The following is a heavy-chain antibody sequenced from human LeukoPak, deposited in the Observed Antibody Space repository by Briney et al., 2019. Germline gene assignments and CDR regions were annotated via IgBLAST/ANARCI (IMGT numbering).Heavy chain of an antibody. V-gene: IGHV4-59*01. CDR3: ARDRYSGTYWGYFDY. J-gene: IGHJ4*02. Sequence: SETLSLTRTVSGGSISSYYWSWIRQPPGKGLEWIGYIYYSGSTNYNPSLKSRVTISVDTSKKNQFSLKLSSVTAADTAVYYCARDRYSGTYWGYFDYWGQGTLVTVSS. D-gene: IGHD1-26*01. CDR1: GGSISSYY. CDR2: IYYSGST.